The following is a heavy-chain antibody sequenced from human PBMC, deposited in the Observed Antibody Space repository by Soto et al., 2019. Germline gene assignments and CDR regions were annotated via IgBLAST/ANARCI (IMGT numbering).Heavy chain of an antibody. J-gene: IGHJ3*02. V-gene: IGHV3-11*01. CDR3: ARCLLGVGDPFDI. Sequence: PGGSLRLSCAASGFTFSNYYMTWIRQDPGKGLEWISYISDSGSGTYYADSVQGRFSISRDNAKNSLFLEMNDLRVDDTAVYYCARCLLGVGDPFDIGGQGTMVTVSS. CDR1: GFTFSNYY. D-gene: IGHD2-15*01. CDR2: ISDSGSGT.